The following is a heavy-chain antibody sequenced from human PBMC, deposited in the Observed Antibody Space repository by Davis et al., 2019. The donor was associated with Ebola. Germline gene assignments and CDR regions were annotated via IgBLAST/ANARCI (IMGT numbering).Heavy chain of an antibody. V-gene: IGHV4-59*01. Sequence: SETLSLTCTVSGGSITYYYWSWIRQPPGKGLEWIGNIYYSGSTNYNPSLKSRVTISVDTSKNQFSLKLSSVTAADTAVYYCARRARYYYGMDVWGQGTTVTVSS. CDR1: GGSITYYY. CDR3: ARRARYYYGMDV. CDR2: IYYSGST. J-gene: IGHJ6*02.